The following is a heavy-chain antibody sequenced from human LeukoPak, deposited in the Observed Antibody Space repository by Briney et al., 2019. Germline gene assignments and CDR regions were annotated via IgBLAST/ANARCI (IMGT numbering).Heavy chain of an antibody. CDR3: ARGLRYQLLPFDY. D-gene: IGHD2-2*01. CDR1: GFTFSDYY. Sequence: PGGSLRLSCAASGFTFSDYYMSWIRQAPGKGLEWVSYISSSGSTIYYADSVTGRFTISRDNAKNSLYLQMNSLRAEDTAVYYCARGLRYQLLPFDYWGQGTLVTVSS. V-gene: IGHV3-11*04. CDR2: ISSSGSTI. J-gene: IGHJ4*02.